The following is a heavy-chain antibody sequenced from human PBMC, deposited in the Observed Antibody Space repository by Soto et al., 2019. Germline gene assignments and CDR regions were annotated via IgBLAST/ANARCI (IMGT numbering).Heavy chain of an antibody. CDR3: ARDSVKYYYDSSGYYQPPNY. J-gene: IGHJ4*02. CDR2: ISYDGSNK. CDR1: GFTFSSYA. Sequence: QVQLVESGEGVVQPGRSLRLSCAASGFTFSSYAMHWVRQAPGKGLEWVAVISYDGSNKYYADSVKGRFTISRDNSKNTLYLQMNSLRAEDTAVYYCARDSVKYYYDSSGYYQPPNYWGQGTLVTVSS. V-gene: IGHV3-30-3*01. D-gene: IGHD3-22*01.